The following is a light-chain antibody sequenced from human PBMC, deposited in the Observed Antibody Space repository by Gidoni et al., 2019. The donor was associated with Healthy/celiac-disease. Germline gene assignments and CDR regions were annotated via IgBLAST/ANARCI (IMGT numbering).Light chain of an antibody. CDR3: QQRSTPFT. J-gene: IGKJ3*01. CDR1: QSVSSY. Sequence: EIVLTQSPATLSLSPGEGATLSCRASQSVSSYLAWYQQKPGQAPRLLIYDASNRATGIPARFSGSGSGTDFTLTISSLEPEDFAVYYCQQRSTPFTFGPGTKVDIK. V-gene: IGKV3-11*01. CDR2: DAS.